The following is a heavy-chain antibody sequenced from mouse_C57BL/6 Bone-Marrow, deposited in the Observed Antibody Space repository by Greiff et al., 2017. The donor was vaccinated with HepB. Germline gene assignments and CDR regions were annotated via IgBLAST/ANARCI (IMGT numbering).Heavy chain of an antibody. Sequence: QVQLQQPGAELVKPGASVKMSCKASGYTFTSYWITWVKQRPGQGLEWIGDIDPGSGSTNYNEKFKSKATLTVDTSSSTAYMQLSSLTSEDSAVYYCVSDSTSTVLAPGFAYWGQGPLVTVSA. CDR3: VSDSTSTVLAPGFAY. CDR1: GYTFTSYW. CDR2: IDPGSGST. D-gene: IGHD1-1*01. V-gene: IGHV1-55*01. J-gene: IGHJ3*01.